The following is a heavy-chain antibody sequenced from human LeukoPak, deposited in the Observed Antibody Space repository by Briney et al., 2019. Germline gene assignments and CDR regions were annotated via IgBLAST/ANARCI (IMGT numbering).Heavy chain of an antibody. CDR1: GGSISSYY. CDR3: ARHLALIPHNPSNDAFDI. CDR2: IYTSGST. J-gene: IGHJ3*02. Sequence: SETLSLTCSVSGGSISSYYWSWIRQPAGKGLEWIGRIYTSGSTNYNPSLKSRVTMSVDTSKNQFSLKLSSVTAADTAVYYCARHLALIPHNPSNDAFDIWGQGTMVTVSS. D-gene: IGHD3/OR15-3a*01. V-gene: IGHV4-4*07.